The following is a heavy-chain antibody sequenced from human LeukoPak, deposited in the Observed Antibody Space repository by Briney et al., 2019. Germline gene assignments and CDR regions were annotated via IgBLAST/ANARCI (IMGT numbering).Heavy chain of an antibody. CDR1: GFTFSSYE. CDR2: ICSSGSTI. V-gene: IGHV3-48*03. Sequence: PGGSLRLSCAASGFTFSSYEMSWVRQAPGKGLERVSYICSSGSTIYYADSVKGRFTISRDNAKNSLYLQMNNLRAEDTAVYYCARGRLWDTAIGPWDYWGQGTLVTVSS. CDR3: ARGRLWDTAIGPWDY. D-gene: IGHD5-18*01. J-gene: IGHJ4*02.